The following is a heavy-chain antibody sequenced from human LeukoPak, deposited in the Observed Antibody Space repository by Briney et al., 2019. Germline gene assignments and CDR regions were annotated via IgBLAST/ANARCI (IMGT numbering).Heavy chain of an antibody. CDR3: AELGISMIGGV. J-gene: IGHJ6*04. CDR1: GFTLSSYE. D-gene: IGHD3-10*02. Sequence: GGSLRLSCAASGFTLSSYEMNWVRQAPGKGLEGVSYISSSGSNKYLRDSLKGRFTISRDNAKNSLYLQMNSLRAEDTAVYYCAELGISMIGGVWGKGTTVNISS. CDR2: ISSSGSNK. V-gene: IGHV3-48*03.